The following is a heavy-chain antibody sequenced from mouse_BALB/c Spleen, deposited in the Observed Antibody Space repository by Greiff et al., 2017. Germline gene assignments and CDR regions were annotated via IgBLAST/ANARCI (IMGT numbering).Heavy chain of an antibody. V-gene: IGHV5-9-3*01. Sequence: EVHLVESGGGLVKPGGSLKLSCAASGFTFSSYAMSWVRQTPEKRLEWVATISSGGSYTYYPDSVKGRFTISRDNAKNTLYLQMSSLRSEDTAMYYCARGFIITPPYYFDYWGQGPTLTVSS. CDR3: ARGFIITPPYYFDY. D-gene: IGHD2-12*01. CDR1: GFTFSSYA. J-gene: IGHJ2*01. CDR2: ISSGGSYT.